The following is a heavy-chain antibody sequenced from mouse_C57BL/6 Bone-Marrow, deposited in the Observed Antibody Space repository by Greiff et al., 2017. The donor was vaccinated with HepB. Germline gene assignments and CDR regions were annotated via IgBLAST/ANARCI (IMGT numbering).Heavy chain of an antibody. CDR2: ISYDGSN. J-gene: IGHJ1*03. CDR1: GYSITSGYY. Sequence: VQLKESGPGLVKPSQSLSLTCSVTGYSITSGYYWNWIRQFPGNKLEWMGYISYDGSNNYNPSLKNRISITRDTSKNQFFLKLNSVTTEDTATYYCARPWDFEVWGTGTTVTVSS. CDR3: ARPWDFEV. V-gene: IGHV3-6*01.